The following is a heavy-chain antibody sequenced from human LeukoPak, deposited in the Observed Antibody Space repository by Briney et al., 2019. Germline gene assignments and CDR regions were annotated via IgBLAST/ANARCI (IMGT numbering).Heavy chain of an antibody. V-gene: IGHV4-59*08. CDR2: IYYSGST. Sequence: SETLSLTCTVSGGSIRNYYWSWIRQPPGKGLEWIGYIYYSGSTKYNASLKSRVTISVNTSKNQFSLKLSSVTAADTAVYYCARGESSGWYPLPLDYWGQGTLVTVSS. CDR3: ARGESSGWYPLPLDY. J-gene: IGHJ4*02. CDR1: GGSIRNYY. D-gene: IGHD6-19*01.